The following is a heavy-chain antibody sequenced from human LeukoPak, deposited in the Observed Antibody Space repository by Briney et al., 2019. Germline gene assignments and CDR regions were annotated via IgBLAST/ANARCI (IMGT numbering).Heavy chain of an antibody. Sequence: GGSLRLSCVVSGFTFSMYAMTWVRRAPGKGLEWVSDISASGENTYYADSVKGRFTMSRDNSKSTLYLQMNSLRGEDTAVYYCVRGLREAPYWGQGTLVTVSS. CDR2: ISASGENT. D-gene: IGHD3-16*01. V-gene: IGHV3-23*01. CDR1: GFTFSMYA. CDR3: VRGLREAPY. J-gene: IGHJ4*02.